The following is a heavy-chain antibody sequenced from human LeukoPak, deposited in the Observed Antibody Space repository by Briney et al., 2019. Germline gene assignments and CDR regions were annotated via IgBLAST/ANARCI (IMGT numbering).Heavy chain of an antibody. D-gene: IGHD2-15*01. V-gene: IGHV4-30-4*07. Sequence: SETLSLTCAVSGGSISSGGYSWTWIRQPPVKGLECVGHVYYSGSTYYNPSLKSRVTISVDTSKNQFSLKLSSVTAADTAVYYCARGIVVVAQLGFYFYYMDVWGKGTTVTISS. J-gene: IGHJ6*03. CDR3: ARGIVVVAQLGFYFYYMDV. CDR1: GGSISSGGYS. CDR2: VYYSGST.